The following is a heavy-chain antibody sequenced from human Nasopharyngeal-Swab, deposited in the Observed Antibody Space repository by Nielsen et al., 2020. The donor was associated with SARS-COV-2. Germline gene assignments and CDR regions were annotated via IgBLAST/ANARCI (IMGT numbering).Heavy chain of an antibody. V-gene: IGHV4-39*01. Sequence: SETLSLTCTVSGDSVTTSDYYRGWIRQPPGEGLEWIGSLLSSGSSYSKPSLKSRVSISVDTSKNQFSLKLTSVTAADTAVYYCVRRSDLFDSRGYSLGQGTLVTVSS. J-gene: IGHJ5*02. CDR1: GDSVTTSDYY. CDR3: VRRSDLFDSRGYS. D-gene: IGHD3-22*01. CDR2: LLSSGSS.